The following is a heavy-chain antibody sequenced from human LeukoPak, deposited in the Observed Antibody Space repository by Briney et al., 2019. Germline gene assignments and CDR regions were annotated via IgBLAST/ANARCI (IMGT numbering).Heavy chain of an antibody. CDR1: GFTFADHA. Sequence: GGSLRLSCTASGFTFADHAMSWVRQAPGKGLEWVGFIRSKAYGGTTEYAASVKGRFTISRDDSKSIAYLQMNSLKTEDTAVYYCNRGPIQLWLYYGMDVWGQGTTVIVSS. CDR3: NRGPIQLWLYYGMDV. D-gene: IGHD5-18*01. V-gene: IGHV3-49*04. J-gene: IGHJ6*02. CDR2: IRSKAYGGTT.